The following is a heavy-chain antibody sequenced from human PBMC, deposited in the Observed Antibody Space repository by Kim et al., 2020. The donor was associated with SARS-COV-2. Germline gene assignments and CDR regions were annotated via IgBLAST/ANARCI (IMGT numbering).Heavy chain of an antibody. V-gene: IGHV3-21*01. CDR3: ARDGLPKIN. CDR2: YI. J-gene: IGHJ4*02. Sequence: YIYYADSVKGQFTISRDNAKNSLYLQMNSLRAEDTAVYYCARDGLPKINWGQGTLVTVSS. D-gene: IGHD5-12*01.